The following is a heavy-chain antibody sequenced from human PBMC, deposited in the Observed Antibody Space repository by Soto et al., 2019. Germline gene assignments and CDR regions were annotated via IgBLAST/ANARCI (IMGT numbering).Heavy chain of an antibody. CDR2: VKTKTDGGTT. CDR3: TTERYYHAGAGAYYYTFDN. Sequence: EVQLVESGGGLVKPGGSLRLSCAASGFAFSNAWMNWVRQAPGKGLEWVGRVKTKTDGGTTDHAAPVSGRFSISRDDSKDTLFLQMNNLKTEDTAVYYCTTERYYHAGAGAYYYTFDNWGQGTLVTVSS. J-gene: IGHJ4*02. CDR1: GFAFSNAW. V-gene: IGHV3-15*07. D-gene: IGHD3-22*01.